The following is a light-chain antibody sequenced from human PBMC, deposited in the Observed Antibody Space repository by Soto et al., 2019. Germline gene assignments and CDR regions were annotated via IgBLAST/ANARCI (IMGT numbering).Light chain of an antibody. Sequence: DIVMTQSPLSLPVTPGEPASISCRSSQSLLHSNGYNYLDWYLQKPGQSPQLLIYLGSNRASGVPDRFSGSGSGTDFTLKISRVEAEDVGFYYCMQGLQTAWTFGQWTKVEIK. CDR1: QSLLHSNGYNY. CDR2: LGS. J-gene: IGKJ1*01. V-gene: IGKV2-28*01. CDR3: MQGLQTAWT.